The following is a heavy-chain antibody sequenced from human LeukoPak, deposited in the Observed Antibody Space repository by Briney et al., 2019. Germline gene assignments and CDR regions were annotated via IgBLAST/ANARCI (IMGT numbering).Heavy chain of an antibody. CDR1: GFTFSDYW. CDR3: VRNLAVAGTCFDS. V-gene: IGHV3-7*03. Sequence: TGGSLRLSCAASGFTFSDYWMSWVRQAPGTGLEWVANIKQDGSDRNYVTSVRGRFTISRDNAESSLYLQMNSLRAEDTAVYYCVRNLAVAGTCFDSWGQGTLVTVSS. CDR2: IKQDGSDR. D-gene: IGHD6-19*01. J-gene: IGHJ4*02.